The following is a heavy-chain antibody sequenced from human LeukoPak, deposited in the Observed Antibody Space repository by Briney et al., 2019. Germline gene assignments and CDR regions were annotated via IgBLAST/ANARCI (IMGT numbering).Heavy chain of an antibody. J-gene: IGHJ4*02. CDR2: IYYSGST. D-gene: IGHD2-2*01. CDR3: ASARIPIVVVPAARGSSRRYFDY. Sequence: SETLSLTCTVSGGSISSSSYYWGWIRQPPGKGLEWIGSIYYSGSTYYNPSLKSRVTISVDTSKNQFSLKLSSVTAADTAVYYCASARIPIVVVPAARGSSRRYFDYWGQGTLVTVSS. V-gene: IGHV4-39*01. CDR1: GGSISSSSYY.